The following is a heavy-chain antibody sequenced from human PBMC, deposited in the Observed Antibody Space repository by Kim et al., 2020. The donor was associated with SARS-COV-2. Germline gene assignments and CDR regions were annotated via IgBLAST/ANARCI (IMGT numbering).Heavy chain of an antibody. Sequence: GGSLRLSCAASGFTFSSYAMHWVRQAPGKGLEWVAVISYDGSNKYYADSVKGRFTISRDNSKNTLYLQMNSLRAEDTAVYYCASTGGGGFGDYWGQGTLVTVSS. CDR3: ASTGGGGFGDY. CDR2: ISYDGSNK. D-gene: IGHD3-10*01. CDR1: GFTFSSYA. V-gene: IGHV3-30-3*01. J-gene: IGHJ4*02.